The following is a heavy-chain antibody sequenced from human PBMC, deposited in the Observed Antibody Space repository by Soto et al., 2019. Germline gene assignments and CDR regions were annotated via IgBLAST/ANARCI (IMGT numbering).Heavy chain of an antibody. Sequence: SETLSLTCTVSGGSISSGGYYWSWIRQHPGKGLEWIGYIYYSGSTYYNPSLKSRVTISVDTSKNQFSLKLSSVTAADTAVYYCATGTTYFSVDYWGQGTLVTVSS. D-gene: IGHD1-7*01. CDR1: GGSISSGGYY. CDR2: IYYSGST. V-gene: IGHV4-31*03. J-gene: IGHJ4*02. CDR3: ATGTTYFSVDY.